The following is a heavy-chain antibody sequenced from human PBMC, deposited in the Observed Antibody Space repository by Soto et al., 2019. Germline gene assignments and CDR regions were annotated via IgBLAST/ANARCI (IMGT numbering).Heavy chain of an antibody. CDR2: IYYSGTT. CDR1: GGSISSGDYY. CDR3: PREVGELDYSSSSDAFDI. J-gene: IGHJ3*02. Sequence: QVQLQESGPGLVKPSQTLSLTCTVSGGSISSGDYYWSWVRQPPGKGLEWIAYIYYSGTTYYNPSHKSRVTMSRDTSKNQFSLKLESVTAADTAVYYCPREVGELDYSSSSDAFDIWGQGTMVTVSS. V-gene: IGHV4-30-4*01. D-gene: IGHD6-6*01.